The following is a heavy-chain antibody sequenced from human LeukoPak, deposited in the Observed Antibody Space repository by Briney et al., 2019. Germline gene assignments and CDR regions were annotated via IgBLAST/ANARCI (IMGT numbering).Heavy chain of an antibody. D-gene: IGHD3-3*01. CDR3: ARDQRFLEWLFPDY. J-gene: IGHJ4*02. Sequence: ASVKVSCKASGYTFTGYYMHWVRQAPGQGLEWMGWINPNSGGTNYAQKFQGRVTMTRDTPISTAYMELSRLRSDDTAVYYCARDQRFLEWLFPDYWGQGTLVTVSS. CDR1: GYTFTGYY. V-gene: IGHV1-2*02. CDR2: INPNSGGT.